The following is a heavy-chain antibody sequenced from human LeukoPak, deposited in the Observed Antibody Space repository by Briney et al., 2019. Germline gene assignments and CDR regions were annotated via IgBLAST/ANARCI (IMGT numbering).Heavy chain of an antibody. CDR1: GYSFTSYW. CDR2: IYPGDSDT. V-gene: IGHV5-51*01. J-gene: IGHJ5*02. Sequence: GESLKISCKGSGYSFTSYWIGWVRQMPGKGLEWMGIIYPGDSDTRYNPSFQGQVTISADKSISTAYLQWSSLKASDTAMYYCARRFGPYGSGSYYSSWGQGTLVTVSS. CDR3: ARRFGPYGSGSYYSS. D-gene: IGHD3-10*01.